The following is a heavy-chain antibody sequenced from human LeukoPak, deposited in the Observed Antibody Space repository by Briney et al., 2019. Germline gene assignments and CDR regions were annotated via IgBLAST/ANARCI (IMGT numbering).Heavy chain of an antibody. CDR2: MNPKRGNT. Sequence: ASVKVSCKGSGYTFTSYDLHWVRQATGQGLEWMGWMNPKRGNTGYAHKFQGRVTMTRNTSISTAYMELSSLRSGDRAVYYCARSRAVPAASAGWFDPWGQGTLVTVSS. V-gene: IGHV1-8*01. D-gene: IGHD2-2*01. J-gene: IGHJ5*02. CDR3: ARSRAVPAASAGWFDP. CDR1: GYTFTSYD.